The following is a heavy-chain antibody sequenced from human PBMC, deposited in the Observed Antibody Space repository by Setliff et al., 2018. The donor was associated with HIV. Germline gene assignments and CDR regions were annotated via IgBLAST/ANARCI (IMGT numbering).Heavy chain of an antibody. CDR2: ISHSGST. D-gene: IGHD3-10*01. CDR3: ARSSAAGGGWFGELWITYYFDS. J-gene: IGHJ4*02. Sequence: SETLSLTCGVYGGSFRGHYWSWIRQPPGKGLEWIGEISHSGSTNYNPYLKSRVTVSVDSSKNQFSLRLTSVTAADTAVYFCARSSAAGGGWFGELWITYYFDSWGQGTLVTVS. CDR1: GGSFRGHY. V-gene: IGHV4-34*01.